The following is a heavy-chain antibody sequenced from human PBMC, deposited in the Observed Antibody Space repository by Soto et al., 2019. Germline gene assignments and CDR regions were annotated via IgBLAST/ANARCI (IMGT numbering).Heavy chain of an antibody. CDR1: GYTFTGYY. CDR3: ARVKMEPNDFWSGYLYYYGMDV. J-gene: IGHJ6*02. D-gene: IGHD3-3*01. Sequence: GASVKVSCKASGYTFTGYYMHWVRQAPGQGLEWMGWINPNSGGTNYAQKFQGRVTMTRDTSISTAYMELSRLRSDDTAVYYCARVKMEPNDFWSGYLYYYGMDVWGQGTTVTVSS. CDR2: INPNSGGT. V-gene: IGHV1-2*02.